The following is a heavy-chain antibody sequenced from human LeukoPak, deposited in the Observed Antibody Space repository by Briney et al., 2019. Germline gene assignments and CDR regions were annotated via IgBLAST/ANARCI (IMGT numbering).Heavy chain of an antibody. CDR2: FYYSGTT. J-gene: IGHJ6*03. CDR3: ARENSNYIFYYYYYMDV. V-gene: IGHV4-39*07. Sequence: KPSETLSLTCTVSGGSISSSSYYWGWIRQPPGKGLEWIGTFYYSGTTYYSPSLKSRVTISVDTSKNQFSLKLSSVTAADTAVYYCARENSNYIFYYYYYMDVWGKGTTVTVSS. D-gene: IGHD4-11*01. CDR1: GGSISSSSYY.